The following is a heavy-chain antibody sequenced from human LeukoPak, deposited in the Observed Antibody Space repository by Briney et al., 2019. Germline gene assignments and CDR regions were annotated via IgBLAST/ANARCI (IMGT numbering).Heavy chain of an antibody. V-gene: IGHV3-74*01. J-gene: IGHJ4*02. Sequence: GGSLRLSCAASGFTLSSYWMHWVRQVPGKGLVWVSRINEDGSTINYADSVRGRFTISRDIAKNTLYLQMNSLRAEDTGVYYCDGGTGWVSNLGGGQGTLVIVSS. CDR2: INEDGSTI. D-gene: IGHD6-19*01. CDR1: GFTLSSYW. CDR3: DGGTGWVSNLG.